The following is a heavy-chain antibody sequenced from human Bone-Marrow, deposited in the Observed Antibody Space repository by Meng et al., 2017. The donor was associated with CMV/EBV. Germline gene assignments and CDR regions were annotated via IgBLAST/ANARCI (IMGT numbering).Heavy chain of an antibody. V-gene: IGHV1-69*08. CDR3: ASDSRRGAWYDVEWFDP. CDR2: IIPIHDAT. D-gene: IGHD3-10*01. Sequence: SVQVSCKASGGTFSSYTLSWVRQAPGQGLEWMGRIIPIHDATNYAQKFQDRLTITADTSTSTVYMELSSLRSEDTALCYCASDSRRGAWYDVEWFDPWGQGTLVTVSS. CDR1: GGTFSSYT. J-gene: IGHJ5*02.